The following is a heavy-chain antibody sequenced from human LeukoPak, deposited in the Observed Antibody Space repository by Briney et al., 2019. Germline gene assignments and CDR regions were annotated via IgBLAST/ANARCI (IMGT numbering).Heavy chain of an antibody. CDR3: VKELGPFTGFDN. CDR1: GFNFKNYW. Sequence: SGGSLRLSCAASGFNFKNYWMHWVRQAPGKGLEWVAVIWSNGRNKYYADSVKGRFTISRDNSKNTLDLEMISLRADDTAIYYCVKELGPFTGFDNWGQGTLVTVSS. V-gene: IGHV3-33*06. CDR2: IWSNGRNK. J-gene: IGHJ4*02. D-gene: IGHD3-16*01.